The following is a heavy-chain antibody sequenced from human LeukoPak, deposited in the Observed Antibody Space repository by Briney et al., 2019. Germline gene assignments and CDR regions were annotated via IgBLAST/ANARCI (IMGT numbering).Heavy chain of an antibody. J-gene: IGHJ3*02. V-gene: IGHV1-69*06. CDR3: ATGLWMKRMSGEAFDI. CDR1: GGTFSSYA. Sequence: EASVKVSCKASGGTFSSYAISWVRQAPGQGLEWMGGIIPIFGTANYAQKFQGRVTITADKSTSTAYMELSSLRSEDTAVYYCATGLWMKRMSGEAFDIWGQGTMVTVSS. D-gene: IGHD3-10*01. CDR2: IIPIFGTA.